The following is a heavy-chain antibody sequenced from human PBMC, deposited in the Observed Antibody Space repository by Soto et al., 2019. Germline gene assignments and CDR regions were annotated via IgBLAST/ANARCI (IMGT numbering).Heavy chain of an antibody. CDR2: IYSGGET. D-gene: IGHD4-17*01. CDR3: ARDSISYGPGVNDY. V-gene: IGHV3-53*01. Sequence: GSLRLSCAASGFSVSDSYLSWVRQAPGKGLEWVSIIYSGGETYYADSLKGRFTISRDSSNNMLYLQMNNLRAEDTAVYYCARDSISYGPGVNDYWGQGP. J-gene: IGHJ4*02. CDR1: GFSVSDSY.